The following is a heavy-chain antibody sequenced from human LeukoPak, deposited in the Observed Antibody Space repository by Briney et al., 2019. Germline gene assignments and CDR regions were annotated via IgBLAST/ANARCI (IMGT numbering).Heavy chain of an antibody. CDR3: ASGYEAFDI. D-gene: IGHD6-13*01. CDR2: IYYSGST. Sequence: PSETLSLTCTVSGDSISSYYWSWIRQPPGKGLEWIGYIYYSGSTYYNPSLKSRVTISVDTSKNQFSLKLSSVTAADTAVYYCASGYEAFDIWGQGTMVTVSS. CDR1: GDSISSYY. J-gene: IGHJ3*02. V-gene: IGHV4-59*08.